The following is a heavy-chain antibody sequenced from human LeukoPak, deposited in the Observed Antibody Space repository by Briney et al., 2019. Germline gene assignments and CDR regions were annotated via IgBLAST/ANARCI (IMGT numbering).Heavy chain of an antibody. Sequence: GGSLRLSCAASGFTFSSYSMNWVRQAPGKGLEWVSYISSSSTIYYADSVKGRFTISRDNAKNSLYLQMNSLRAEDTAVYYCAKSDDYYYMDVWGKGTTVTVSS. CDR2: ISSSSTI. CDR3: AKSDDYYYMDV. D-gene: IGHD2-21*01. V-gene: IGHV3-48*04. J-gene: IGHJ6*03. CDR1: GFTFSSYS.